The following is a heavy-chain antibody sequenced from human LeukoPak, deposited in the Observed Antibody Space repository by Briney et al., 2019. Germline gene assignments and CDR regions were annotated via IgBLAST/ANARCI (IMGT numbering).Heavy chain of an antibody. CDR1: GGSISSSSYY. Sequence: PSETLSLTCTVSGGSISSSSYYWGWVRQPPGKGLEWIGGIYVSGSTYYNPSLKSRVTISVDTSKNQFSLKLSSVSVADTAVYYCARHSHYYDSSGYYYWGSYNWFDRRGQGTLVTVSS. CDR2: IYVSGST. J-gene: IGHJ5*02. D-gene: IGHD3-22*01. V-gene: IGHV4-39*01. CDR3: ARHSHYYDSSGYYYWGSYNWFDR.